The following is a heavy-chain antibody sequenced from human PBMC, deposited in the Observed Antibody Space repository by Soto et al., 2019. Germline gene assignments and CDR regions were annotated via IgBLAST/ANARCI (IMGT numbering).Heavy chain of an antibody. CDR1: GGSISSYY. Sequence: SETLSLTCPVSGGSISSYYWSWIRQPAGKGLELIGRIYTSGSTNYNPSLKSRVTMSVDTSKDQFSLKLSSVTAADTAVYYCAREPPRGYYGSGSYNGFDPWGQGTLVTVS. V-gene: IGHV4-4*07. D-gene: IGHD3-10*01. J-gene: IGHJ5*02. CDR2: IYTSGST. CDR3: AREPPRGYYGSGSYNGFDP.